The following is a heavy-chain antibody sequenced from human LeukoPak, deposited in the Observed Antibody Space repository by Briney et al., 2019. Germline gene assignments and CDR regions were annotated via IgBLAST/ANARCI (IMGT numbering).Heavy chain of an antibody. CDR3: ARQLSGSYFFQRYYYYYYMDV. J-gene: IGHJ6*03. CDR2: IYSGGST. CDR1: GFTVGSNY. Sequence: PGGSLRLSCAASGFTVGSNYMSWVRQAPGKGLEWVSVIYSGGSTYYADSVKGRFTISRDNSKNTLYLQMNSLRAEDTAVYYCARQLSGSYFFQRYYYYYYMDVWGKGTTVTVSS. V-gene: IGHV3-66*04. D-gene: IGHD1-26*01.